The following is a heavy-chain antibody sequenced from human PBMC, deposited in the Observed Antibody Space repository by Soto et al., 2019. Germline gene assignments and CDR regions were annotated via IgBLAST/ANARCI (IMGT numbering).Heavy chain of an antibody. V-gene: IGHV4-59*08. D-gene: IGHD3-10*01. CDR2: FRSGGGT. J-gene: IGHJ6*02. CDR3: VRQGIGVLHGLVDV. Sequence: QVQLQESGPGLVKPSETLSLTCTVSGDSISGYNLAWIRQTPGKGLEWIGYFRSGGGTSYNPSLKCRVAISAATSTEQFSLRLSSVTAADTAVYYCVRQGIGVLHGLVDVWGQGTTVTVSS. CDR1: GDSISGYN.